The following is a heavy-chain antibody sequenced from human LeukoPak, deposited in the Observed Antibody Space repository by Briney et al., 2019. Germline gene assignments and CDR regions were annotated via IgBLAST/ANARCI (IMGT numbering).Heavy chain of an antibody. V-gene: IGHV3-30*18. Sequence: GRSLRLSCAASEFTFSSYGMHWVRQAPGKGLEWVARISYDGSNKYYADSVKGRFTISRDNSKNTLYLQMNSPRVEDTAVYYCAKNKPPDSSGSSFPCIDYWGQGILVTVSS. CDR1: EFTFSSYG. CDR3: AKNKPPDSSGSSFPCIDY. CDR2: ISYDGSNK. J-gene: IGHJ4*02. D-gene: IGHD6-25*01.